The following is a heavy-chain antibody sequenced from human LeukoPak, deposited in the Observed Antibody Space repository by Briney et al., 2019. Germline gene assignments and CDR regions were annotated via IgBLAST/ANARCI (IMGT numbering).Heavy chain of an antibody. CDR1: GLTFSSSW. D-gene: IGHD3-22*01. Sequence: QTGGSLRLSCAASGLTFSSSWMSWVRQAPGKGLEWVANIKRDGSEKYYVDSVKGRFTISRDNAKNSLYLQMNSLRVEDTAEYYCARGEYYYDGGYWGQGTLVTVSS. J-gene: IGHJ1*01. V-gene: IGHV3-7*04. CDR2: IKRDGSEK. CDR3: ARGEYYYDGGY.